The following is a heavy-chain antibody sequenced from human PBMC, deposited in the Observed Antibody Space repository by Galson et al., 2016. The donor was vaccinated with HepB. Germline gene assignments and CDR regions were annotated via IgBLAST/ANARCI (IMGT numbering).Heavy chain of an antibody. CDR1: GFTVSGSY. D-gene: IGHD6-13*01. Sequence: SLRLSCAVFGFTVSGSYMSWVRQAPGKGLEWVSVIYSDGTTKYADSVKGRFIISRDNSKNTLYLQMNSLRAEDTAVYYCASCMGWYGMCAFEIWGQGTMVTVSS. CDR2: IYSDGTT. CDR3: ASCMGWYGMCAFEI. V-gene: IGHV3-66*01. J-gene: IGHJ3*02.